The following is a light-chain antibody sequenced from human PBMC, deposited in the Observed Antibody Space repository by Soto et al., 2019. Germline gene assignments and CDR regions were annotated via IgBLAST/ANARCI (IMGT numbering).Light chain of an antibody. J-gene: IGLJ3*02. Sequence: QPVLTQPPSVSGAPGQRVTISCTGSSSNIGAGYDVHWYQQLPGTAPKHLIYGNSNRPSGVPDLFSVSKSGTSASLAITVLQAEDEADYYCQSYDSSLSALFGGGTKLTVL. CDR3: QSYDSSLSAL. V-gene: IGLV1-40*01. CDR2: GNS. CDR1: SSNIGAGYD.